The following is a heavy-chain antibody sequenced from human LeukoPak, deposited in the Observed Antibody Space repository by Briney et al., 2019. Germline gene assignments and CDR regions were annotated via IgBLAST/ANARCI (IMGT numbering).Heavy chain of an antibody. CDR2: ISWNSGSI. V-gene: IGHV3-9*01. Sequence: GGSLRLSCAASGFTFDDYAMRWVRQAPGKGLEWVSGISWNSGSIGYADPVKGRFTISRDNAKNSLYLQMNSLRAEDTALYYCAKDANYGSGSYLDNWGQGTLVTVSS. CDR3: AKDANYGSGSYLDN. CDR1: GFTFDDYA. D-gene: IGHD3-10*01. J-gene: IGHJ4*02.